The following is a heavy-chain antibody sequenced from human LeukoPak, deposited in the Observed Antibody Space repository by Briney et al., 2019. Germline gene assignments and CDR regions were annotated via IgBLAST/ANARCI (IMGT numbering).Heavy chain of an antibody. CDR1: GFTFSSYG. CDR2: SKSKGDGGTT. V-gene: IGHV3-15*01. Sequence: GGSLRLSCAASGFTFSSYGMHWVRQAPGKGLEWLGRSKSKGDGGTTDYAAPVKGRFTISRDDSKNILYLQMNSLKIEDTAVYFCSTPPIRGSRYYYYHMDVWGKGTTVTVSS. J-gene: IGHJ6*03. CDR3: STPPIRGSRYYYYHMDV. D-gene: IGHD3-10*01.